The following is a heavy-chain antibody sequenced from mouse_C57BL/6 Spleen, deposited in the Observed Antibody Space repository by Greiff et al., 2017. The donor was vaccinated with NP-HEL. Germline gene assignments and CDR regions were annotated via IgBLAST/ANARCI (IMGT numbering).Heavy chain of an antibody. CDR1: GFNIKDYY. V-gene: IGHV14-2*01. J-gene: IGHJ2*01. Sequence: VQLQQSGAELVKPGASVKLSCTASGFNIKDYYMHWVKQRTEQGLEWIGRIDPEDGETKYAPKFPGKATITADTSSNTAYLQLSSLTSEDTAVYYCARGTTVVATDYWGQGTTLTVSS. CDR2: IDPEDGET. D-gene: IGHD1-1*01. CDR3: ARGTTVVATDY.